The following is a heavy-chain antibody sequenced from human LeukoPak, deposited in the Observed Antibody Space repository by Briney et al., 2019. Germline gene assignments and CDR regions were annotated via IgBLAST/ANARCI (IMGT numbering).Heavy chain of an antibody. CDR1: GYTFTGYY. CDR3: ATGPYYYGS. CDR2: INPNSGGT. Sequence: GASVKVSCKASGYTFTGYYMHWVRQAPGQGLEWMGWINPNSGGTNYAQKFQGRVTMTEDTSTDTAYMELSSLRSEDTAVYYCATGPYYYGSWGQGTLVTVSS. D-gene: IGHD3-10*01. J-gene: IGHJ4*02. V-gene: IGHV1-2*02.